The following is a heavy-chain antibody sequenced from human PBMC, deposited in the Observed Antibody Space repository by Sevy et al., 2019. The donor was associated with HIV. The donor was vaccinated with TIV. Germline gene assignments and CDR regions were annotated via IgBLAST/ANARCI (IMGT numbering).Heavy chain of an antibody. CDR2: ISGSDHTI. V-gene: IGHV3-11*01. CDR3: ASDHVKDGDMGDYYYLAIDL. J-gene: IGHJ6*02. D-gene: IGHD4-17*01. Sequence: GGSLRLSCAASGFTFSDFYMSWIRQAPGKGLEWISYISGSDHTIYYADSVKGRFTTSRDNDKNSLYLQMNSLRAEDTVVYYCASDHVKDGDMGDYYYLAIDLWGQGTTVTVSS. CDR1: GFTFSDFY.